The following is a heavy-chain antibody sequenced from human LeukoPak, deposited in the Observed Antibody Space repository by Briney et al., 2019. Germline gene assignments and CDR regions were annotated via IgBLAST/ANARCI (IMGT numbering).Heavy chain of an antibody. Sequence: SETLSLTCTVSGGSISSYYWSWIRQPPGKGLEWIGYIYYSGSTYYNPSLKSRVTISVDTSKNQFSLKLSSVTAADTAVYYCARVAALRGYYYGMDVWGQGTTVTVSS. CDR2: IYYSGST. V-gene: IGHV4-59*12. CDR1: GGSISSYY. CDR3: ARVAALRGYYYGMDV. D-gene: IGHD4-17*01. J-gene: IGHJ6*02.